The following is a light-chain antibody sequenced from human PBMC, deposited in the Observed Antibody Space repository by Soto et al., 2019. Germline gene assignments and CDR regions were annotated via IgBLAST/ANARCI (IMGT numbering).Light chain of an antibody. CDR1: SSNIGAGYD. J-gene: IGLJ3*02. Sequence: QSVLTQPPSVSGAPGQRVTISCTGSSSNIGAGYDVHWYQQLPGTAPKLLIYGNSNRPSGVPDRFSGSKSGTSASLAITGXQAEXXADYXXQSYDSSLSGWVFGGGTKLTVL. V-gene: IGLV1-40*01. CDR3: QSYDSSLSGWV. CDR2: GNS.